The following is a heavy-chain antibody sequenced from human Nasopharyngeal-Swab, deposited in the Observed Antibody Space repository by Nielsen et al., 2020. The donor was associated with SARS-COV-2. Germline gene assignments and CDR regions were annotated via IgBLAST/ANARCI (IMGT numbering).Heavy chain of an antibody. D-gene: IGHD3-16*01. CDR1: GFTFSSYW. CDR2: IKQDGSEK. V-gene: IGHV3-7*03. CDR3: ARDSFGEEYGMDV. J-gene: IGHJ6*02. Sequence: GESLKISCAASGFTFSSYWMSWVRQAPGKGLEWVANIKQDGSEKYYVDSVKGRFTISRDNAKNSLYLQMNILRAEDTAVYYCARDSFGEEYGMDVWGQGTTVTVSS.